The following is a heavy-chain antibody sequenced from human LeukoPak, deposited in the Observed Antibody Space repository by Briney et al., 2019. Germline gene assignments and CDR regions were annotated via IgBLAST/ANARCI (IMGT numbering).Heavy chain of an antibody. CDR3: ARDSRRGSGSYYYDY. CDR2: ISYDGSNK. V-gene: IGHV3-30-3*01. Sequence: PGGSLRLSCAASGFTFSSYAMHWVSQAPGKGLEWVAVISYDGSNKYYADSVKGRFTISRDNSKNTLYLQMNSLRAEDTAVYYCARDSRRGSGSYYYDYWGQGTLVTVSS. J-gene: IGHJ4*02. CDR1: GFTFSSYA. D-gene: IGHD1-26*01.